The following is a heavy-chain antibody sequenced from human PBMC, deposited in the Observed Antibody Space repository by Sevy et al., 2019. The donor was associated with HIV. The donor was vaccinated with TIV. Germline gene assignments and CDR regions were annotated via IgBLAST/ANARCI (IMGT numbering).Heavy chain of an antibody. J-gene: IGHJ4*02. Sequence: ASVKVSCKASGYTFTGYYMHWVRQAPGQGLEWMGWINPNSGGTNYVQKFQGRVTMTRDTSISTAYMELSRLRSDDTAVYYCARDQESIVGATNFDYWGQGTLVTVSS. CDR3: ARDQESIVGATNFDY. CDR1: GYTFTGYY. D-gene: IGHD1-26*01. CDR2: INPNSGGT. V-gene: IGHV1-2*02.